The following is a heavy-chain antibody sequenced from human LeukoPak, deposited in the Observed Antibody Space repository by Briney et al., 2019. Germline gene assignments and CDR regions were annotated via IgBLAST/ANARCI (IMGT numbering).Heavy chain of an antibody. CDR2: IKSRTDGGTT. Sequence: PGGSLRLSCAASGFTFSSYWMSWVRQAPGKGLEWVGHIKSRTDGGTTDYAAPVKGRFTISRDDSENTLYLQMNSLKTEDTAVYYCATPGRIPEAANWFDPWGQGTLVTVSS. J-gene: IGHJ5*02. D-gene: IGHD6-13*01. CDR1: GFTFSSYW. CDR3: ATPGRIPEAANWFDP. V-gene: IGHV3-15*01.